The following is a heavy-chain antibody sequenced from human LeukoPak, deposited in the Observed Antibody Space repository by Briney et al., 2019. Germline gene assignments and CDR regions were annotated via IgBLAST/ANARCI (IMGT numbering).Heavy chain of an antibody. CDR3: ARSPHMVRGVFDY. CDR2: IYPGDSDT. CDR1: GYSFTSYW. Sequence: GESLKISCKGSGYSFTSYWIGWVRQMPGKGLEWMGIIYPGDSDTRYSPSFQGHVTISADKSISTAYLQWSSLKASDTAMYYCARSPHMVRGVFDYWGQGTLVTVSS. J-gene: IGHJ4*02. V-gene: IGHV5-51*01. D-gene: IGHD3-10*01.